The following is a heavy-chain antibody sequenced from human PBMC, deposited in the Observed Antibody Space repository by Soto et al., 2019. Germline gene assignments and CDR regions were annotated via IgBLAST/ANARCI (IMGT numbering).Heavy chain of an antibody. J-gene: IGHJ4*02. D-gene: IGHD2-21*02. CDR1: GFTFSSYA. CDR2: ISGSGGST. V-gene: IGHV3-23*01. CDR3: AKDKVPCGGDYYSHFDY. Sequence: GGSLRLSCAASGFTFSSYAMSWVRQAPGKGLEWVSAISGSGGSTYYADSVKGRFTISRDNSKNTLYLQMNSLRAEDTAVYYCAKDKVPCGGDYYSHFDYWGQGTLVTVSS.